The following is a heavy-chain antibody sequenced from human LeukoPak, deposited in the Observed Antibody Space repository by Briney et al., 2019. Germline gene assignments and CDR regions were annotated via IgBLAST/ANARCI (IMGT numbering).Heavy chain of an antibody. CDR1: GFTSSSYA. CDR2: IKSKTDGGTI. CDR3: HRSYPYDY. D-gene: IGHD3-16*02. V-gene: IGHV3-15*01. Sequence: PGGSLRLSCAASGFTSSSYAMSWVRQAPGKGLEWVGRIKSKTDGGTIDYAAPVKGRFTISRDDSKNTLYLQMNSLDTEDTAVYFCHRSYPYDYWGQGTLVTVSS. J-gene: IGHJ4*02.